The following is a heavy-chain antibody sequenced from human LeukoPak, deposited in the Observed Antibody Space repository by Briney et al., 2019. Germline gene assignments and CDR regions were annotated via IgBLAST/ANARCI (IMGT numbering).Heavy chain of an antibody. D-gene: IGHD6-19*01. V-gene: IGHV3-30*03. J-gene: IGHJ4*02. CDR1: GFTFSSYG. Sequence: PGRSLRLSCAASGFTFSSYGMHWVRQAPGKGLEWVAVISYDGSDKYYADSVKGRFTISRDNSKNTLYLQMNSLRAEDTAVYYCARDYADSSGWYKLDYWGQGTLVTVSS. CDR3: ARDYADSSGWYKLDY. CDR2: ISYDGSDK.